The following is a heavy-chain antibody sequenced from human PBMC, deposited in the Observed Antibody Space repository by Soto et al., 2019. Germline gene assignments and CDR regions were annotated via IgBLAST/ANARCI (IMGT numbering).Heavy chain of an antibody. Sequence: QVQLVQSGAEVKKPGASVKVSCKASGYSFTRYGISWVRQAPGQGLEWMGWISGYNANTNYPENLQGRVTMTTDTSTSTAYMEVRNPISDDTAVYYCARMGDVPSYSCGLDVWGQGTTVTVSS. CDR2: ISGYNANT. V-gene: IGHV1-18*01. CDR3: ARMGDVPSYSCGLDV. J-gene: IGHJ6*02. D-gene: IGHD3-16*01. CDR1: GYSFTRYG.